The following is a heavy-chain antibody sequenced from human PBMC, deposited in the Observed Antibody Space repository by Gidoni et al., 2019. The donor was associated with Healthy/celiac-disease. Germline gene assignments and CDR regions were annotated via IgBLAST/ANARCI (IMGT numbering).Heavy chain of an antibody. V-gene: IGHV3-23*01. J-gene: IGHJ4*02. Sequence: EVQLLESGGGLVQPGGSLRLSCAASGFTFSSYAMSWVRQAPGKGLEWVSAISGSGGSTYYADSVKGRFTISRDNSKNTLYLQMNSLRAEDTAVYYCAIFPPPFHLDTMIVGVYWGQGTLVTVSS. D-gene: IGHD3-22*01. CDR1: GFTFSSYA. CDR3: AIFPPPFHLDTMIVGVY. CDR2: ISGSGGST.